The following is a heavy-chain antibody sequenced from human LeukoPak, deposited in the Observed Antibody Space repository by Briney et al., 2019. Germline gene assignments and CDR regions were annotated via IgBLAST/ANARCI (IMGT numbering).Heavy chain of an antibody. CDR2: IHYSGRA. J-gene: IGHJ6*02. CDR3: VRFGVNYDMDV. Sequence: SVTLSLTCSVSGGPISGYYWTWVRQPPGKGLEWIGQIHYSGRADYNPSLKSRITMSVDMSRNQISLKLSSVTAADTAIYYCVRFGVNYDMDVWGQGTTVTVFS. D-gene: IGHD3-16*01. CDR1: GGPISGYY. V-gene: IGHV4-59*01.